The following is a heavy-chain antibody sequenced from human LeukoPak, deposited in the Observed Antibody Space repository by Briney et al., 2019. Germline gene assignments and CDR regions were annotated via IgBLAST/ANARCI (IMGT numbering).Heavy chain of an antibody. CDR3: ARDATTPSNYDY. CDR2: IYSGGST. J-gene: IGHJ4*02. Sequence: PGGSLRLSCAASGFTVSSNYMSWVRQAPGKGLEWVSVIYSGGSTYYADSVKGRFTISRDNSKNTLYLQMNSLRAEDTAVYYCARDATTPSNYDYWGQGTLVTVSS. D-gene: IGHD4-17*01. V-gene: IGHV3-53*01. CDR1: GFTVSSNY.